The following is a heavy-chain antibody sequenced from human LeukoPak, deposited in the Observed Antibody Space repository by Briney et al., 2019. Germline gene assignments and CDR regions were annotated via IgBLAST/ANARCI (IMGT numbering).Heavy chain of an antibody. CDR3: ARGGRGSYGSGSLYFDY. CDR1: GFTFSSYS. V-gene: IGHV3-21*04. CDR2: ISSSSSYI. Sequence: GGSLRLSCAASGFTFSSYSMNWVRQAPGKGLEWVSSISSSSSYIYYADSVKGRFTISRDNAKNSLYLQMNSLRAEDTAMYYCARGGRGSYGSGSLYFDYWGQGTLVTVSS. D-gene: IGHD3-10*01. J-gene: IGHJ4*02.